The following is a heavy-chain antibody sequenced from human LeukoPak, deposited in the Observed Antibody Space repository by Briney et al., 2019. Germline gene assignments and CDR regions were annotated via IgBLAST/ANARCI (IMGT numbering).Heavy chain of an antibody. CDR2: VYHRGNT. Sequence: PSETLSVTCAVSGGSITTDNWWSWVRQTPGKGLEWIGEVYHRGNTNYNPSLKSRATVSVDKSKNQFSLKLNSVTAADTAVYYCARVPQGAGALDYWGQGTLVTVSS. CDR1: GGSITTDNW. J-gene: IGHJ4*02. CDR3: ARVPQGAGALDY. V-gene: IGHV4-4*02. D-gene: IGHD3-10*01.